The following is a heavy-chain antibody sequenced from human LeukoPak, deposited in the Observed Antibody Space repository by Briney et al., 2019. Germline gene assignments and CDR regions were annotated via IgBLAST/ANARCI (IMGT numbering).Heavy chain of an antibody. CDR1: RFTFISYA. D-gene: IGHD6-25*01. CDR3: AKDHWALQRGTENWFDP. CDR2: ISGSGGST. Sequence: PGWSLRLSRAASRFTFISYAMSSVRQSPGKGLEWVSAISGSGGSTYYADSVKGRFTISRDNSKNTLYLQMNSLRAEDTAVYYCAKDHWALQRGTENWFDPWGQGTLVTVSS. J-gene: IGHJ5*02. V-gene: IGHV3-23*01.